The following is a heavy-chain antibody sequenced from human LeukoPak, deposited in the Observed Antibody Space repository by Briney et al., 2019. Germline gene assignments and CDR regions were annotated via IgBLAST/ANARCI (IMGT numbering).Heavy chain of an antibody. CDR1: GFTFSSYA. CDR2: ISGSGGST. V-gene: IGHV3-23*01. CDR3: AKDRSCTNDICHGDFDY. J-gene: IGHJ4*02. D-gene: IGHD2-8*01. Sequence: PGGSLRPSCAASGFTFSSYAVSWVRQAPGKGLEWVSSISGSGGSTYSADSVKGRFTISRDNSKNTLYLQMNSLRAEDTALYYCAKDRSCTNDICHGDFDYWGRGTLVTVSS.